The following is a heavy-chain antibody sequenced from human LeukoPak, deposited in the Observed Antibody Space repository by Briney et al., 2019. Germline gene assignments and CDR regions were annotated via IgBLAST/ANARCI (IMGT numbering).Heavy chain of an antibody. CDR3: ARERYSSSWYIGY. CDR1: GFTFSSYA. D-gene: IGHD6-13*01. J-gene: IGHJ4*02. CDR2: INTNTGNP. Sequence: PGGSLRLSCAASGFTFSSYAMNWVRQAPGQGLEWMGWINTNTGNPTYAQGFTGRFVFSLDTSVSTAYLQISSLKAEDTAVYYCARERYSSSWYIGYWGQGTLVTVSS. V-gene: IGHV7-4-1*02.